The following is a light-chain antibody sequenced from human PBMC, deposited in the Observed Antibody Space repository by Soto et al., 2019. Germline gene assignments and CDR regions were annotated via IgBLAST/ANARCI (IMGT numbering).Light chain of an antibody. CDR2: DAS. V-gene: IGKV3-15*01. Sequence: VITQSTATLSVSPGERVIFSFRASQSVTSNLAWYKHKPGQSPRLLMSDASTRASGNPLRFSGSGSGTEFTRTIDRLQAADFAVYYCQQYDRWPVTFGGGTKVDI. CDR3: QQYDRWPVT. J-gene: IGKJ4*02. CDR1: QSVTSN.